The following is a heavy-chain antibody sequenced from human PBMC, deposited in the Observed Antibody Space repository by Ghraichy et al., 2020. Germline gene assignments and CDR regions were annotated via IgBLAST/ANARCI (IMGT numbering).Heavy chain of an antibody. J-gene: IGHJ4*02. CDR3: ASTIAVAGTRGLFDY. CDR1: GFTFSSYW. Sequence: GGSLRLSCAASGFTFSSYWMHWVRQAPGKGLVWVSRINSDGSSTGYADSMKGRFTISRDNAKNTLYLQMNSLRAEDTAVYYCASTIAVAGTRGLFDYWGQGTLVTVSS. CDR2: INSDGSST. D-gene: IGHD6-19*01. V-gene: IGHV3-74*01.